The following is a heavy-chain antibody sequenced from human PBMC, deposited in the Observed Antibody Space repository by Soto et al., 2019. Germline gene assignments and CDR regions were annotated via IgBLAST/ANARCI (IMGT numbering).Heavy chain of an antibody. V-gene: IGHV3-23*01. Sequence: GGSLRLSCAASGFTFSSYAMTWVRQAPGKGLEWVSAISVSGGTIYYADSVKGRFTISRDNSKNTLYLQMNSLRAEDTAIYYCAKGTTMITPVYFDYWGQGTLVTVS. D-gene: IGHD1-20*01. CDR2: ISVSGGTI. CDR1: GFTFSSYA. J-gene: IGHJ4*02. CDR3: AKGTTMITPVYFDY.